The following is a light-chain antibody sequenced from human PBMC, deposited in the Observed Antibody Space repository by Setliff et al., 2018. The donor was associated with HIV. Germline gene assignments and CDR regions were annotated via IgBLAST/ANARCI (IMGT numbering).Light chain of an antibody. CDR2: DVS. Sequence: QSALAQPRSVSGSPGQSVTISCTGTSSDVGGYKYVSWYQQHPGKAPKLVIYDVSKRPSGVPDRFSGSKSGNTASLTISGLQAEDEADYYCSSYTSSTPLYVFGTGTKVTVL. CDR1: SSDVGGYKY. V-gene: IGLV2-11*01. J-gene: IGLJ1*01. CDR3: SSYTSSTPLYV.